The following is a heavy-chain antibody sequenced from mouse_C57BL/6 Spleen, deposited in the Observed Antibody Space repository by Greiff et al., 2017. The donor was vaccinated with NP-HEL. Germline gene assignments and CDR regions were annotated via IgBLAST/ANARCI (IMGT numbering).Heavy chain of an antibody. D-gene: IGHD1-1*01. CDR3: ASYYYGSSPYYFDD. CDR2: IYPRSGNT. J-gene: IGHJ2*01. CDR1: GFTFTSYG. Sequence: QVQLLQSGAELARPGASVKLSCKASGFTFTSYGISWVQQSTGQGLEWIGEIYPRSGNTYYNEKFKGKATLTADKSSSTAYMELRSLTSEDYAVYFCASYYYGSSPYYFDDWGQGTTLTVSS. V-gene: IGHV1-81*01.